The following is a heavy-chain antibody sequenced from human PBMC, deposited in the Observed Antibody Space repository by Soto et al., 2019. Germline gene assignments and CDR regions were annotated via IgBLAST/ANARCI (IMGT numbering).Heavy chain of an antibody. J-gene: IGHJ4*02. CDR1: GGSLNNGGYS. CDR2: IYYSGST. Sequence: SETLSLTCAVSGGSLNNGGYSWGWVRRPPGKGLEYIASIYYSGSTYYNPSLKSRVTISLDKSKNQFSLNLNSLTAADTAVYYCARVGGNTAMGNWGQGTLVTVSS. D-gene: IGHD5-18*01. V-gene: IGHV4-30-2*01. CDR3: ARVGGNTAMGN.